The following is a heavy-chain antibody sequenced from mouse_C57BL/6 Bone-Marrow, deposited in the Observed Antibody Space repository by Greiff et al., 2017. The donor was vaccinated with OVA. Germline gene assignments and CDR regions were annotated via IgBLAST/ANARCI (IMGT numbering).Heavy chain of an antibody. V-gene: IGHV5-15*01. D-gene: IGHD2-1*01. CDR3: ARGGNERYFDV. CDR1: GFTFSDYG. Sequence: EVKLMESGGGLVQPGGSLKLSCAASGFTFSDYGMAWVRQAPRKGPEWVAFISNLAYSIYYADTVTGRFTISRENAKNTLYLEMSSLRSEDTAMYYCARGGNERYFDVWGTGTTVTVSS. CDR2: ISNLAYSI. J-gene: IGHJ1*03.